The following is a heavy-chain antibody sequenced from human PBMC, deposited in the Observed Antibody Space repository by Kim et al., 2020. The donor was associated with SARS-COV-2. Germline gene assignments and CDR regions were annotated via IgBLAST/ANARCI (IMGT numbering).Heavy chain of an antibody. CDR2: IYYSGST. D-gene: IGHD2-2*01. CDR3: ARRIVVVPAAIVYYYYMDV. CDR1: GGSISSSSYY. J-gene: IGHJ6*03. Sequence: SETLSLTCTVSGGSISSSSYYWGWIRQPPGKGLEWIGSIYYSGSTYYNPSLKSRVTISVDTSKNQFSLKLSSVTAADTAVYYCARRIVVVPAAIVYYYYMDVWGKGTTVTVSS. V-gene: IGHV4-39*01.